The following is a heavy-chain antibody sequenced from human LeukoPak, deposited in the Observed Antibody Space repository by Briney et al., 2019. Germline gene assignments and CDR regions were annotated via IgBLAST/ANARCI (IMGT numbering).Heavy chain of an antibody. CDR3: ARDRKDTSAAAASYYFDY. J-gene: IGHJ4*02. Sequence: SETLSLTCAVYGGSFSGYYWSWIRQPPGKGLEWIGEINHSGSTNYNPSLKSRVTISVDRSKNQFSLKLSSVTTADTAVYYCARDRKDTSAAAASYYFDYWGQGTLVTVSS. CDR1: GGSFSGYY. CDR2: INHSGST. V-gene: IGHV4-34*01. D-gene: IGHD6-13*01.